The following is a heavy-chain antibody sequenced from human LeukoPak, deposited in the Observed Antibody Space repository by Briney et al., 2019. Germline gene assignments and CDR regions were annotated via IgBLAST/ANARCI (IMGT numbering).Heavy chain of an antibody. CDR1: GGSISSGGYY. D-gene: IGHD4-23*01. Sequence: SETLSLTCTVSGGSISSGGYYWSWIRQHPGKGLEWIGYIYYSGSTNYNPSLKSRVTISVDTSKNQFSLKLSSVTAADTAVYYCAKTYGGNSPVDAFDIWGQGTMVTVSS. CDR2: IYYSGST. J-gene: IGHJ3*02. CDR3: AKTYGGNSPVDAFDI. V-gene: IGHV4-61*08.